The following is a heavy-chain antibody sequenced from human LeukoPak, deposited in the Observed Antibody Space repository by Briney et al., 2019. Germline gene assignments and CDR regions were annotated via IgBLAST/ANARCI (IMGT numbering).Heavy chain of an antibody. J-gene: IGHJ4*02. CDR2: IYPNSGGT. Sequence: ASVKVSCKASGYTFTGYYMHWVRQAPGQGLEWMGWIYPNSGGTNYAQKFQGWVTMTRDTSISTAYMELSRLRSDDTAVYYCARAKFPGGNLPDREFDYWGQGTLVTVSS. CDR1: GYTFTGYY. V-gene: IGHV1-2*04. D-gene: IGHD4-23*01. CDR3: ARAKFPGGNLPDREFDY.